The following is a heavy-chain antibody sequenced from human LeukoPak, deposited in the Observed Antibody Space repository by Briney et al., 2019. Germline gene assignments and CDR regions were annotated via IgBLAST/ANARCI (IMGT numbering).Heavy chain of an antibody. D-gene: IGHD3-22*01. CDR1: GFTFSSYG. Sequence: PGGSLRLSCAASGFTFSSYGMHWVRQAPGKGLEWVANIKQDGSEKYYVDSVKGRFTISRDNAKNSLYLQMNSLRAEDTAVYYCARYSSGPYYFDYWGQGTLVTVSS. V-gene: IGHV3-7*01. J-gene: IGHJ4*02. CDR3: ARYSSGPYYFDY. CDR2: IKQDGSEK.